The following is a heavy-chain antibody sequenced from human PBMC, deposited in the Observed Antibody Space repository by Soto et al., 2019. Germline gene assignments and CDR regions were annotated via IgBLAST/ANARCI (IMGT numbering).Heavy chain of an antibody. D-gene: IGHD6-13*01. CDR1: GFTFSSYA. CDR3: AKLIRVSSWYYYFDY. V-gene: IGHV3-23*01. CDR2: ISGSGGST. J-gene: IGHJ4*02. Sequence: GGSLRLSCAASGFTFSSYAMSWVRQAPGKGLEWVSAISGSGGSTYYADSVKGRFTISRDNSKNTRYLQMNSLRAEDTAVYYFAKLIRVSSWYYYFDYWGQGTLVTVSS.